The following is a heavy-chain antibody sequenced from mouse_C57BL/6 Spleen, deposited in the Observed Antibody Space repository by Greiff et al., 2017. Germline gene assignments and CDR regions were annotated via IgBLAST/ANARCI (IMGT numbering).Heavy chain of an antibody. J-gene: IGHJ2*01. V-gene: IGHV1-15*01. D-gene: IGHD2-4*01. CDR3: FDSDY. CDR2: IDPETGGT. Sequence: LVESGAELVRPGASVTLSCKASGYTFTDYEMHWVKQTPVHGLEWIGAIDPETGGTAYNQKFKGKAILTADKSSSTAYLELRSLTSEDSAVYYCFDSDYWGQGTTLTVSS. CDR1: GYTFTDYE.